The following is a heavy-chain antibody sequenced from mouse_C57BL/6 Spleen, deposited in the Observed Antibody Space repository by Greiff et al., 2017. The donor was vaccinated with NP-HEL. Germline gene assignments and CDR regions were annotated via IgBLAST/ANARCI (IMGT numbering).Heavy chain of an antibody. CDR3: ASPSNWDGAWFAY. Sequence: EVQLQQSGPELVKPGASVKISCKASGYTFTDYYMNWVKQSHGKSLEWIGDLNPNNGGTSYNQKFKGKATLTVDKSSSTAYMELRSLTSEDSAVYYCASPSNWDGAWFAYWGQGTLVTVSA. CDR2: LNPNNGGT. J-gene: IGHJ3*01. V-gene: IGHV1-26*01. D-gene: IGHD4-1*02. CDR1: GYTFTDYY.